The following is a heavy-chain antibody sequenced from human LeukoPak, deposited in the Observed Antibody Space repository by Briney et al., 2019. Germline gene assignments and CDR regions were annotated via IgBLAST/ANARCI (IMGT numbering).Heavy chain of an antibody. CDR3: ARENPDIAVAGTFDY. V-gene: IGHV3-7*01. J-gene: IGHJ4*02. CDR2: IKQDGSEK. D-gene: IGHD6-19*01. Sequence: GGSLGLSCAASGFTFSSYWMSWVRQAPGKGLEWVANIKQDGSEKYYVDSVKGRFTISRDNAKNSLYLQMNSLRAEDTAVYYCARENPDIAVAGTFDYWGQGTLVTVSS. CDR1: GFTFSSYW.